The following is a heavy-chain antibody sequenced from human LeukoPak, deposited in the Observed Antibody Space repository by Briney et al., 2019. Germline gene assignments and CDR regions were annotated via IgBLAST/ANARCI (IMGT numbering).Heavy chain of an antibody. D-gene: IGHD4-17*01. CDR2: IKQDGGQI. V-gene: IGHV3-7*01. J-gene: IGHJ4*02. CDR1: EFTFSSYW. Sequence: GGSLRLSCAASEFTFSSYWMSWVRQAPGKGLEWVANIKQDGGQIYYLESVKGRFTVSRGNAKNSLYLQMNSLRAEDTAVYYCARLGARQMLEYWGQGTLVTVSS. CDR3: ARLGARQMLEY.